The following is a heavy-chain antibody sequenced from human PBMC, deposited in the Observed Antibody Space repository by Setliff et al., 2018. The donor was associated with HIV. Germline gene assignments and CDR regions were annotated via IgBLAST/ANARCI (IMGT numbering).Heavy chain of an antibody. Sequence: ASVKVSCKTSGYTFTGYYVHWVRQAPGQGLEWMGWINPNNGDTNYAQKFQGRVTMTRDTSISTAYMELSRLRSDDTAVYYCARASREREGKGYYYYMDVWGKGTTVTVSS. CDR3: ARASREREGKGYYYYMDV. D-gene: IGHD1-26*01. J-gene: IGHJ6*03. CDR1: GYTFTGYY. V-gene: IGHV1-2*02. CDR2: INPNNGDT.